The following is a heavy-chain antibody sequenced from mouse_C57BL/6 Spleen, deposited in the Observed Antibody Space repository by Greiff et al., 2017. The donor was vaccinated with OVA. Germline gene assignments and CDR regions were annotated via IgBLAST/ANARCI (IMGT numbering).Heavy chain of an antibody. CDR2: IWRGGST. J-gene: IGHJ4*01. CDR3: AKRLGDYDDYAMDY. V-gene: IGHV2-5*01. CDR1: GFSLTSYG. D-gene: IGHD2-4*01. Sequence: VKLMESGPGLVQPSQSLSITCTVSGFSLTSYGVHWVRQSPGKGLEWLGVIWRGGSTDYNAAFMSRLSITKDNSKSQVFFKMNSLQADDTAIYYCAKRLGDYDDYAMDYWGQGTSVTVSS.